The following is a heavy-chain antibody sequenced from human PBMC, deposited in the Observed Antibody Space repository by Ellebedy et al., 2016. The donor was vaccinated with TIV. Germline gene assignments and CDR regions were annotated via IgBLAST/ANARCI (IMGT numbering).Heavy chain of an antibody. CDR2: IYPGDSDT. CDR1: GYSFTSYW. V-gene: IGHV5-51*01. J-gene: IGHJ5*02. D-gene: IGHD1-26*01. CDR3: ARAVGSYYDWFDP. Sequence: GESLKISXKGSGYSFTSYWIGWVRQMPGKALEWMGIIYPGDSDTRYSPSFQGQVTISADKSISTAYLQWSSLKASDTAMYYCARAVGSYYDWFDPWGQGTLVTVSS.